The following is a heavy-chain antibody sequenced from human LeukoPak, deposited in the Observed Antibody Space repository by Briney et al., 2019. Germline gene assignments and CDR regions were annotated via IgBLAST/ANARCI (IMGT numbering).Heavy chain of an antibody. V-gene: IGHV3-23*01. D-gene: IGHD1-26*01. CDR3: AKDRQWGSGSYCDLDY. Sequence: GGSLRLSCAASGFTFSSYAMSWVRQAPGKGLEWVSAISGSGGSTYYADSVKGRFTISRDNSKNTLYLQMNSLRDEDTAVYYCAKDRQWGSGSYCDLDYWGQGTLVTVSS. J-gene: IGHJ4*02. CDR1: GFTFSSYA. CDR2: ISGSGGST.